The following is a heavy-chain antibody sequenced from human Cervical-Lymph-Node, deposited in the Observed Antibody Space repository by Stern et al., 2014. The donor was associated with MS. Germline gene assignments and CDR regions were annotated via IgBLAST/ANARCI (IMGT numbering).Heavy chain of an antibody. CDR2: INPSSGSA. CDR1: EDTFTDYY. CDR3: ARGPLMRGWFDP. Sequence: QVQLVQSGADVKKPGASVRVSCKTSEDTFTDYYIHWVRQAPGQGLQWMGVINPSSGSATYAQKFQGRVTMTRDKSTTTVDMELSSLRSEDTAVYYCARGPLMRGWFDPWGQGTLVTVSS. J-gene: IGHJ5*02. V-gene: IGHV1-46*01.